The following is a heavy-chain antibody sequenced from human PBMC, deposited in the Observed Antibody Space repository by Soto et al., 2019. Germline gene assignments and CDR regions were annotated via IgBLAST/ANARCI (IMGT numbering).Heavy chain of an antibody. CDR1: GYSFATDW. V-gene: IGHV5-51*01. D-gene: IGHD2-2*01. CDR3: ARVVPVAMIKYMDV. J-gene: IGHJ6*03. CDR2: IYPGDSDT. Sequence: PGESLNISCKGSGYSFATDWIGCVRQMPGKGLEWMGIIYPGDSDTRYNPSFQGQVTISADKSISTAYLQWSSLKASDTGMYYCARVVPVAMIKYMDVWGQGTTATVSS.